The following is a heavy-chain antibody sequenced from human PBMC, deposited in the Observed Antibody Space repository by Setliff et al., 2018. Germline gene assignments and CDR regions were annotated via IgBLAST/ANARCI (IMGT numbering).Heavy chain of an antibody. CDR1: GDSISSTYYY. D-gene: IGHD3-16*01. Sequence: KTSETLSLTCTVSGDSISSTYYYWGWIRQPPGKGLEWIGSISFGGNTYYNPSLKSRVTISVDTSKNQFSLKLSSVTAADTAVYYCARDPGYASGTWSLDYWGQGTLVTVSS. V-gene: IGHV4-39*07. CDR3: ARDPGYASGTWSLDY. CDR2: ISFGGNT. J-gene: IGHJ4*02.